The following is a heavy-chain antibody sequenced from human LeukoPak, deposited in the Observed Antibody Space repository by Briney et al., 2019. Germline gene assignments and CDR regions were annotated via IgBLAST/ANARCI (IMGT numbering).Heavy chain of an antibody. CDR2: ISGSGGNT. CDR3: AKRSRLSSYWYFDL. J-gene: IGHJ2*01. D-gene: IGHD2/OR15-2a*01. CDR1: GFTFSSYA. V-gene: IGHV3-23*01. Sequence: GGSLRLSCAASGFTFSSYAMSWVRQAPGKGLEWVSGISGSGGNTYYSDSVKGRFTISRDNSKNTLFLQMNSLRAEDTAVYYCAKRSRLSSYWYFDLWGRGTLVTVSS.